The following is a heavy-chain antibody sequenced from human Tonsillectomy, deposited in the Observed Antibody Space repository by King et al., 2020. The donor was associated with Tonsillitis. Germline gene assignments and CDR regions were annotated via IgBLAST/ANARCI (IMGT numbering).Heavy chain of an antibody. J-gene: IGHJ4*02. CDR1: GFTFSSYG. CDR2: ISYDGSNK. D-gene: IGHD3-16*01. Sequence: VQLVESGGGVVQPGRSLRLSCAASGFTFSSYGMHWVRQAPGKGLEWVAVISYDGSNKYYADSVKGRFTISRDNSKNTLYLQMNSLRAEDTAVYYCAKGDHQDYWGQGTLVTVS. CDR3: AKGDHQDY. V-gene: IGHV3-30*18.